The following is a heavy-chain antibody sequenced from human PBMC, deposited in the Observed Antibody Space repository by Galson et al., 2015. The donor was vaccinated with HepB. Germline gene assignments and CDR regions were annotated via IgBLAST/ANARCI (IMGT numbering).Heavy chain of an antibody. CDR1: GGSFSGYY. CDR2: INHSGST. Sequence: SETLSLTCAVYGGSFSGYYWSWIRQPPGKGLEWIGEINHSGSTNYNPSLKRRVTISVDTSKNQFSLKLSSVTAADTAVYYCARGEGSSSWNRQWLVRNYYFDYWGQGTLVTVSS. V-gene: IGHV4-34*01. CDR3: ARGEGSSSWNRQWLVRNYYFDY. J-gene: IGHJ4*02. D-gene: IGHD6-13*01.